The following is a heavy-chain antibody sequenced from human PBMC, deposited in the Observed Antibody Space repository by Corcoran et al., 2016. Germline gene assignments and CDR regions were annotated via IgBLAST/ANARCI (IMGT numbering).Heavy chain of an antibody. V-gene: IGHV3-23*01. D-gene: IGHD1-1*01. CDR1: GFTFSGYD. J-gene: IGHJ6*02. CDR2: ISGSGGST. CDR3: ARQEHRCAYGMDV. Sequence: EVQLLESGGGLVQPGGSLRLSCVASGFTFSGYDMSWVRQAPGKGLEWVSAISGSGGSTYYADSVKGRFTISRDNSRNTLYLQMNSLRVDDTAVYYCARQEHRCAYGMDVWGQGTTVTVSS.